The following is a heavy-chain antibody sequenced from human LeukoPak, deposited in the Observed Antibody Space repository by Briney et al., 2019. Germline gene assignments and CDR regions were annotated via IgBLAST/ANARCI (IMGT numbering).Heavy chain of an antibody. Sequence: GRSLRLSCAASGFTFSSYGMPWVRQAPGKGLEWVAVISYDGSNKYYADSVKGRFTISRDNSKNTLYLQMNSLRAEDTAVYYCARERTGFDYWGQGTLVTVSS. CDR2: ISYDGSNK. J-gene: IGHJ4*02. CDR3: ARERTGFDY. V-gene: IGHV3-30-3*01. CDR1: GFTFSSYG. D-gene: IGHD3/OR15-3a*01.